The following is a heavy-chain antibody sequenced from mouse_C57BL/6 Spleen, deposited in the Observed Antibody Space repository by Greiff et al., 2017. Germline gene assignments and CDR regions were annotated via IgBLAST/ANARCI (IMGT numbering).Heavy chain of an antibody. V-gene: IGHV5-17*01. Sequence: EVKLMESGGGLVKPGGSLKLSCAASGFTFSDYGMHWVRQAPEKGLEWVAYISSGSSTIYYADTVKGRFTISRDNAKNTLFLQMTSLRSEDTAMYYCARSGYDAMDYWGQGTSGTVSS. CDR1: GFTFSDYG. J-gene: IGHJ4*01. CDR3: ARSGYDAMDY. CDR2: ISSGSSTI.